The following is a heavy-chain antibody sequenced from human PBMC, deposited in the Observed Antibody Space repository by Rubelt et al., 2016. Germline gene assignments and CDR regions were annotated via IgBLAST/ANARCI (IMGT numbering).Heavy chain of an antibody. Sequence: QVQLVQSGAEVKKPGSSVKVSCKASGGTFRSYAISWVRQAPGQGLEWMGGIIPIFGTATYAQKFQGRVTIIADESTSTSYMELSSLRSEDTAVYYCAKDRFFRSAGDDYFDYWGQGTLVTVSS. CDR1: GGTFRSYA. CDR2: IIPIFGTA. J-gene: IGHJ4*02. D-gene: IGHD2-21*02. V-gene: IGHV1-69*01. CDR3: AKDRFFRSAGDDYFDY.